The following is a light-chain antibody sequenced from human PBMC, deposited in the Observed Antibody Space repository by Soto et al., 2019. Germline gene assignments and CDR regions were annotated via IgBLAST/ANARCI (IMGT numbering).Light chain of an antibody. J-gene: IGKJ4*01. V-gene: IGKV1-39*01. CDR2: AAS. Sequence: DIQMTQSPSSLSASVGDRVTITCRASQSISSYLNWYQQTPGKAPKLLMFAASSLQSGVPSRFSGSGSWTDFTLTIRSLQPEDFATYYCQQSYSIPLTFGGGTKVEIK. CDR3: QQSYSIPLT. CDR1: QSISSY.